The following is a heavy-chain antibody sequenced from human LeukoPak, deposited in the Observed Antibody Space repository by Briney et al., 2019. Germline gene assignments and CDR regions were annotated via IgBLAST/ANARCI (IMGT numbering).Heavy chain of an antibody. CDR3: LAGYYYYYIGV. CDR1: GFTFNNYW. D-gene: IGHD6-13*01. Sequence: GGSLRLSCAASGFTFNNYWMHWVRQAPGKGLVWVARTNTHGTSANYADSVKGRFIISRDNANNTLYLQMNGLRDEDTGVYFALAGYYYYYIGVWGKGTTVNGSS. J-gene: IGHJ6*03. CDR2: TNTHGTSA. V-gene: IGHV3-74*01.